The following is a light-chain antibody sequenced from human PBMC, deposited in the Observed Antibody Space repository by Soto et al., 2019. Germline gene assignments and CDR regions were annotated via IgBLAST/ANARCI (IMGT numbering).Light chain of an antibody. Sequence: EIRLTQSPDALRLSPEERATLSCRASQSVNNYLVWYQRKPGQAPRLLIYDASSRATGIPARFSGSGSGTDFTLSISSLEPEDFAIYYCQHRSNWPITFGQGTRLEIK. J-gene: IGKJ5*01. V-gene: IGKV3-11*01. CDR3: QHRSNWPIT. CDR2: DAS. CDR1: QSVNNY.